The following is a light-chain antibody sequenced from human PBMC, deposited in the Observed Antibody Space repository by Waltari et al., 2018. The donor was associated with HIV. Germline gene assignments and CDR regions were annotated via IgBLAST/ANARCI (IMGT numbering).Light chain of an antibody. CDR3: CSYAGSYTFVV. CDR1: SSDVGGYNY. V-gene: IGLV2-11*01. Sequence: QSALTQPRSVSGSPGQSVTISCTGTSSDVGGYNYVSWYQHLPGKAPKLMIYDVSKRPSGVPDRFSGSKSGNTASLTISGLQAEDEADYYCCSYAGSYTFVVFGGGTKLTVL. CDR2: DVS. J-gene: IGLJ2*01.